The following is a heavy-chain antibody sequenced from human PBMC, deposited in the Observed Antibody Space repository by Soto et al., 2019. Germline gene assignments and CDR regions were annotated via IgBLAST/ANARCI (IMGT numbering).Heavy chain of an antibody. Sequence: ASVKVSCKASGYTFTSYYMHWVRQAPGQGLEWMGIINPSGGSTSYAQKFQGRVTMTRDTSTSTVYMELSSLRSEDTAVYYCASSWHETGRYVAAAGHNGPDYYYYYGMDVWGQGTTVTAP. V-gene: IGHV1-46*01. CDR2: INPSGGST. CDR1: GYTFTSYY. J-gene: IGHJ6*02. CDR3: ASSWHETGRYVAAAGHNGPDYYYYYGMDV. D-gene: IGHD6-13*01.